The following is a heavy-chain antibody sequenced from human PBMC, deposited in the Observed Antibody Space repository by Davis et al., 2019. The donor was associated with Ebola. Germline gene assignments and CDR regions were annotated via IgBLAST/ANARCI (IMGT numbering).Heavy chain of an antibody. CDR2: IYSVGTT. CDR3: AGDDGDSVEDGWFDP. J-gene: IGHJ5*02. D-gene: IGHD4-17*01. CDR1: GFTVGSKY. V-gene: IGHV3-66*01. Sequence: GESLKISCSASGFTVGSKYMNWVRQAPGKGLDWVSVIYSVGTTYYADSVKGRFTISRDDSKNAVYLQMDSPRVEDTAVYYCAGDDGDSVEDGWFDPWGQGTLVTVSS.